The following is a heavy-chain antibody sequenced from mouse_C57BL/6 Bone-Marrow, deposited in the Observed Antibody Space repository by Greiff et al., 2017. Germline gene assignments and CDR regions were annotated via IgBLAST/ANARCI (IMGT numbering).Heavy chain of an antibody. D-gene: IGHD4-1*01. V-gene: IGHV1-69*01. CDR2: IDPSDSYT. CDR3: ASGRFAGYFDV. CDR1: GYTFTSYW. J-gene: IGHJ1*03. Sequence: QVQLQQPGAELVMPGASVKLSCKASGYTFTSYWMHWVKQRPGQGLEWIGEIDPSDSYTNYNQKFKGKSTLTVDKSSSTAYMQLSSLTSEDSAVSYCASGRFAGYFDVWGTGTTVTVSS.